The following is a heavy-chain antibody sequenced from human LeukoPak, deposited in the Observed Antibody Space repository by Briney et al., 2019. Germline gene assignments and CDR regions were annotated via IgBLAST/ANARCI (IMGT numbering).Heavy chain of an antibody. V-gene: IGHV1-69*13. CDR1: GGTFSSYA. Sequence: SVKVSCKASGGTFSSYAISWVRQAPGQGLEWMGGIIPIFGTANHAQKFQGRVTITADESTSTAYMELSSLRSEDTAVYYCARDSGYSYAVFDYWGQGTLVTVSS. D-gene: IGHD5-18*01. CDR2: IIPIFGTA. J-gene: IGHJ4*02. CDR3: ARDSGYSYAVFDY.